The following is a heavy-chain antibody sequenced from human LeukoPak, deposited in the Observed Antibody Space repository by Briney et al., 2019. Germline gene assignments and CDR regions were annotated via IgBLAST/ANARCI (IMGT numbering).Heavy chain of an antibody. Sequence: PGGSLRLSCAASGFTFSDYYMSWIRQAPGKGLEWVSYISSSGSTIYYADSVKGRFTISRDNAKNSLYLQVNSLRAEDTAVYYCASGVDYGDYVDYWGQGTLVTVSS. V-gene: IGHV3-11*01. CDR2: ISSSGSTI. CDR3: ASGVDYGDYVDY. D-gene: IGHD4-17*01. CDR1: GFTFSDYY. J-gene: IGHJ4*02.